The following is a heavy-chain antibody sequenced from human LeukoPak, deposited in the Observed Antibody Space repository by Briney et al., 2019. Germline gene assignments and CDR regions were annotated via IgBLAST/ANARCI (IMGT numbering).Heavy chain of an antibody. J-gene: IGHJ4*02. CDR2: MNPNSGNT. CDR3: AREGLDF. CDR1: GYTFSSYD. V-gene: IGHV1-8*03. Sequence: GASVKVSCKASGYTFSSYDINWVRQATGQGLEWMGYMNPNSGNTVYAQRFQGRATITMSTSITTAYTELNSLSSEDTAVYYCAREGLDFWGQGTLVTVSS.